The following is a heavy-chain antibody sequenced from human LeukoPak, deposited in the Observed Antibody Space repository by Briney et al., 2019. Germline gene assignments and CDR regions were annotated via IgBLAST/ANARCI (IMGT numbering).Heavy chain of an antibody. J-gene: IGHJ4*02. V-gene: IGHV4-39*07. CDR3: ARGEYSYGPIYNFDY. Sequence: SETLSLTCTVSGGPISSSSYYWGWIRQPPGKGLEWIGSIYYSGSTYYNPSLKSRVTISVDTSKNQFSLKLSSVTAADTAVYYCARGEYSYGPIYNFDYWGQGTLVTVSS. CDR1: GGPISSSSYY. D-gene: IGHD5-18*01. CDR2: IYYSGST.